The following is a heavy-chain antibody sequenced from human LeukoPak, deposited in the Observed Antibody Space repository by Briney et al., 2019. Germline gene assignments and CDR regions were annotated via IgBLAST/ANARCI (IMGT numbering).Heavy chain of an antibody. CDR3: ARSGDDSSGYSSGDFDY. D-gene: IGHD3-22*01. CDR1: GGSISSGSYY. V-gene: IGHV4-61*02. Sequence: SETLSLTCTVSGGSISSGSYYWSWIRQPAGKGLEWIGRIYTSGSTNYNPSLKSRVTISVDTSKNQFSLKLSSVTAADTAVYYCARSGDDSSGYSSGDFDYWGQGTLVTVSS. CDR2: IYTSGST. J-gene: IGHJ4*02.